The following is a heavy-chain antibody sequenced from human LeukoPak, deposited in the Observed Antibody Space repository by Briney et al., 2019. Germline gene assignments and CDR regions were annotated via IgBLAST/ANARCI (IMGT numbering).Heavy chain of an antibody. CDR3: ARGGSRSYTSSTLDY. Sequence: SETLSLTCSVSGGSITVYYWNWIRQSPGKGLEWIGSISYSGSTNYNPSLKTRVTISIDTSKNRFSLKVSSVIAADTAMYYCARGGSRSYTSSTLDYWGQGTLVTVSS. J-gene: IGHJ4*02. CDR2: ISYSGST. CDR1: GGSITVYY. D-gene: IGHD6-6*01. V-gene: IGHV4-59*12.